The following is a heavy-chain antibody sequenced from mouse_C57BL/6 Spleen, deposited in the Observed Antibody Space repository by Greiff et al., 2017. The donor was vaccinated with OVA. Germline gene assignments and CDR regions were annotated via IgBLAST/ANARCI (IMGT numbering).Heavy chain of an antibody. CDR1: GYTFTNYW. Sequence: VKLMESGAELVRPGTSVKMSCKASGYTFTNYWIGWAKQRPGHGLEWIGDIYPGGGYTNYNEKFKGKATLTADKSSSTAYMQFSSLTSEDSAIYYCARSASYDGYPYYFDYWGQGTTLTVSS. J-gene: IGHJ2*01. CDR2: IYPGGGYT. V-gene: IGHV1-63*01. CDR3: ARSASYDGYPYYFDY. D-gene: IGHD2-3*01.